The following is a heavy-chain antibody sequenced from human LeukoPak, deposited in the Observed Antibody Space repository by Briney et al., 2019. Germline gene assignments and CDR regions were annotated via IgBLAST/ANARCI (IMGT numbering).Heavy chain of an antibody. CDR2: ISSDSSTI. CDR3: ARDAGSGYFDY. Sequence: GGSLRLSCAASGFTFSSYGMNWVRQAPGKGLEWVSYISSDSSTIYYADSVKGRFTISRDNAKNSLYLQMNGLRDEDTAVYYCARDAGSGYFDYWGQGTQVTVSS. J-gene: IGHJ4*02. CDR1: GFTFSSYG. V-gene: IGHV3-48*02. D-gene: IGHD6-19*01.